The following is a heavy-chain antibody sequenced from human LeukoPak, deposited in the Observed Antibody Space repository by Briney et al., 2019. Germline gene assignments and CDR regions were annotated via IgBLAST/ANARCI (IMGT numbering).Heavy chain of an antibody. Sequence: GASVKVSCKPSGYTFTAYYTHLVRQAPGQGLEWMGWINPNSGDTKYAQNFQDRVTMTWDTSVSTAYMELSSLTSDDTAVYYCASKGGGSCSSSHCQGAFDFWGQGSMVTVSS. D-gene: IGHD2-2*01. CDR2: INPNSGDT. CDR1: GYTFTAYY. J-gene: IGHJ3*01. V-gene: IGHV1-2*02. CDR3: ASKGGGSCSSSHCQGAFDF.